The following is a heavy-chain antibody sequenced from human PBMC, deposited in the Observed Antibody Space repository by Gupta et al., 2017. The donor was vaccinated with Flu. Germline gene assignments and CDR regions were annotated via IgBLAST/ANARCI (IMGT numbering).Heavy chain of an antibody. CDR3: ATVGGHSSSVSH. D-gene: IGHD6-6*01. CDR2: VDPEDGET. J-gene: IGHJ4*02. CDR1: Y. V-gene: IGHV1-69-2*01. Sequence: YMHWVQQAPGKGLEWMGLVDPEDGETIYAEKFQGRVTITADTSTDTAYMELSSLRSEDTAVYYCATVGGHSSSVSHWGQGTLVTVSS.